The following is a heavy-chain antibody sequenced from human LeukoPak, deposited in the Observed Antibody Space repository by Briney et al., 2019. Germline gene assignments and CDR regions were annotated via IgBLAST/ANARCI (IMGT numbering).Heavy chain of an antibody. CDR3: AKGSRETDFDY. J-gene: IGHJ4*02. CDR2: IWHDGSGK. CDR1: GFAFSSYG. D-gene: IGHD1-26*01. Sequence: PGGSLRLSCVASGFAFSSYGMHWVRQAPGKGLEWVAVIWHDGSGKFYADSVRGRFTISRDNSKNTLFLQMNSLRAEDTAVYYCAKGSRETDFDYWGQGTLLTVSS. V-gene: IGHV3-33*06.